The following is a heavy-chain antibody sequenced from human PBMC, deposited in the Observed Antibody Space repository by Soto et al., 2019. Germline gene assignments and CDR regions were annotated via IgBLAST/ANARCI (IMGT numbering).Heavy chain of an antibody. V-gene: IGHV1-2*02. Sequence: ASVKVSCKASGYTFTGYYMHWVRQAPGQGLEWMGWINPNSGGTNYAQKFQGRVTMTSDTSISTAYMELSRLRSDDTAVYYCASGREYCSSSSCSISGYSDYWGQGTLVTVSS. J-gene: IGHJ4*02. D-gene: IGHD2-2*01. CDR1: GYTFTGYY. CDR3: ASGREYCSSSSCSISGYSDY. CDR2: INPNSGGT.